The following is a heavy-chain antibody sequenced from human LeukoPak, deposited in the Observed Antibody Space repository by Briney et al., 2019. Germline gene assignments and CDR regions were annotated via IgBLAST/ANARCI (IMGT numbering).Heavy chain of an antibody. CDR1: GDTLNNYA. CDR2: ILPFVGTA. J-gene: IGHJ4*03. Sequence: ASVKVSCKASGDTLNNYAISWLRQAPGQGLGWMGRILPFVGTATYAQNFQGRVTITADRPTSTANIELSSLTFDDTAVYYCARVACSDGRCYFDSWGQGSLITVSS. CDR3: ARVACSDGRCYFDS. D-gene: IGHD2-15*01. V-gene: IGHV1-69*04.